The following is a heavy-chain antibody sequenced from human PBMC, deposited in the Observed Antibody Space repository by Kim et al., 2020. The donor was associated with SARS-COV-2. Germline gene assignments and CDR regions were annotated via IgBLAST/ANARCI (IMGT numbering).Heavy chain of an antibody. D-gene: IGHD2-2*01. CDR3: ARDRAVVPAAYPYYYYYGMDV. J-gene: IGHJ6*02. CDR2: IYHSGST. CDR1: GYSISSGYY. V-gene: IGHV4-38-2*02. Sequence: SETLSLTCTVSGYSISSGYYWGWIRRPPGKGLEWIGSIYHSGSTYYNPSLKSRVTISVDTSKNQFSLKLSSVTAADTAVYYCARDRAVVPAAYPYYYYYGMDVWGQGTTVTVSS.